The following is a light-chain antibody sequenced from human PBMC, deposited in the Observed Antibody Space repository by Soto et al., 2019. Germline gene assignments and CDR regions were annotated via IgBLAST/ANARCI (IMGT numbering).Light chain of an antibody. J-gene: IGKJ2*01. V-gene: IGKV3-15*01. Sequence: EIVITQSAATLSLCAGERATLSCRASQTIDNTLAWYQRKPGQAPRLLIYDASTRATGVPARFSGSGSGTDFTLTISSLQSEDFAVYYCQHYNYWPYTFGQGTKVDI. CDR1: QTIDNT. CDR3: QHYNYWPYT. CDR2: DAS.